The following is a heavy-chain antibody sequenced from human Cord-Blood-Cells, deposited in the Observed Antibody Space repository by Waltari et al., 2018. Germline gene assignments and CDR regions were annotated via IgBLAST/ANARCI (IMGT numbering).Heavy chain of an antibody. V-gene: IGHV4-39*01. J-gene: IGHJ3*02. Sequence: QLQLQESGPGLVKPSETLSLTCTVSGGSISSSSYYWGWIRQPPGKGLEWIGSICYSGGTYDNPSLKRLVTISVDTSKNQFSLKLSSVTAADTAVYYCASPYYDFWSGYYQEAFDIWGQGTMVTVSS. CDR2: ICYSGGT. CDR3: ASPYYDFWSGYYQEAFDI. CDR1: GGSISSSSYY. D-gene: IGHD3-3*01.